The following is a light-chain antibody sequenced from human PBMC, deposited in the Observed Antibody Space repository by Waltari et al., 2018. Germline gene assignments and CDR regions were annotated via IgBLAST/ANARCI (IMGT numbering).Light chain of an antibody. J-gene: IGLJ2*01. CDR2: TNN. Sequence: QSVLTQPPSASGTPGQRVTIACSGSSSNIGRNTVNWYQQLPGTAPNLLVDTNNQRPSGVPGRCSGYRSGAAASLAISGLQSEDEADYYCAAWDDSLKRVVFGGGTKLTGL. CDR3: AAWDDSLKRVV. V-gene: IGLV1-44*01. CDR1: SSNIGRNT.